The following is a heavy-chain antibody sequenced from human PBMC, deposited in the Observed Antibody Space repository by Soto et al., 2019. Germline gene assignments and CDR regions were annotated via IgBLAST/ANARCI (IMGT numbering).Heavy chain of an antibody. CDR2: ISYDGSNK. CDR1: GFTFSSYA. D-gene: IGHD6-19*01. Sequence: PGGSLRLSCAASGFTFSSYAMHWVRQAPGKGLEWVAVISYDGSNKYYADSVKGRFTISRDNSKNTLYLQMNSLRAEDTAVYYCARDTRGWSDYYYYGMDVWGQGTTVTVSS. J-gene: IGHJ6*02. V-gene: IGHV3-30-3*01. CDR3: ARDTRGWSDYYYYGMDV.